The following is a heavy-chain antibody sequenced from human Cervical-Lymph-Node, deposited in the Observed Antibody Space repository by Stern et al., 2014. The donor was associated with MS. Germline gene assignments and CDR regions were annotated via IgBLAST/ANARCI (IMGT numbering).Heavy chain of an antibody. Sequence: QLQLQESGPGLVKPSQTLSLTCTVSGGSSNSGSYYWSWIRQPAGKGLEWIGRIYTSGGPTYNPSLKSRVTISVDTSQNQFSLKLRSVTAADTAVYYCASTTGGLLLGGPFDVWGQGTTVTVSS. CDR3: ASTTGGLLLGGPFDV. V-gene: IGHV4-61*02. CDR1: GGSSNSGSYY. J-gene: IGHJ6*02. D-gene: IGHD2-15*01. CDR2: IYTSGGP.